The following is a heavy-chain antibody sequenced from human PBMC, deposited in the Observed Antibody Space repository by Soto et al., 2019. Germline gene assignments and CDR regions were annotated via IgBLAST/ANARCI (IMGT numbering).Heavy chain of an antibody. V-gene: IGHV4-4*07. D-gene: IGHD2-2*01. CDR2: IYTSGST. Sequence: QVQLQESGPGLVKPSETLSLTCTVSGGSISSYYWSWIRQPAGKGLEWIGRIYTSGSTNYNPSLKSRVTMSIDTSNNQFALNLISVTAADTAVYYCARDGKYCSSASCYHPYYYYAMDVWGQGTTVTVSS. CDR3: ARDGKYCSSASCYHPYYYYAMDV. J-gene: IGHJ6*02. CDR1: GGSISSYY.